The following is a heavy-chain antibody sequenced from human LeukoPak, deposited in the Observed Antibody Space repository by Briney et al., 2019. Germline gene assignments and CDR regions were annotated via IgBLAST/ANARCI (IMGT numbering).Heavy chain of an antibody. CDR2: IYYSGST. Sequence: SETLSLTCTVSGDSISSSSSYWGWIRQPPGEGLEWIGSIYYSGSTYYNTSLKSRVTISLDTSKNQFSLNLRSVTAADTAVYYCARDGVVTMELDYWGQGTLVTVSS. CDR1: GDSISSSSSY. J-gene: IGHJ4*02. CDR3: ARDGVVTMELDY. D-gene: IGHD3-3*01. V-gene: IGHV4-39*07.